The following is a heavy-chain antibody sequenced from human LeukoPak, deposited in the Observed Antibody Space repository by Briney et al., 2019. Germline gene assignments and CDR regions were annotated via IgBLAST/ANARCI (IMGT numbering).Heavy chain of an antibody. CDR2: IISTSSTK. Sequence: GGSLRLSCAASGFTFSNTWMNWVRQAPGKGLEWISYIISTSSTKYYADSVKGRFTISRDNAKNSLYLQMNSLRAEDTAVYYCARNGPYSYCSGGTCALDYWGQGALVTVSS. J-gene: IGHJ4*02. CDR1: GFTFSNTW. D-gene: IGHD2-15*01. V-gene: IGHV3-48*01. CDR3: ARNGPYSYCSGGTCALDY.